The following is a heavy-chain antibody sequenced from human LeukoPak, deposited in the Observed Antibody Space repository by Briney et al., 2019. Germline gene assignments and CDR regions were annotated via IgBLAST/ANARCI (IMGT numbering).Heavy chain of an antibody. CDR3: AREPSMDYYYYYGMDV. J-gene: IGHJ6*02. CDR2: IYYSGST. CDR1: GGSISGGGYY. Sequence: SQTLSLTCTVSGGSISGGGYYWSWIRLHPGKGLEWLGYIYYSGSTYYNPSRESRVTISVDTSKNQFSLKLSSVTAADKPVYYCAREPSMDYYYYYGMDVWGQGTTVTVSS. V-gene: IGHV4-31*03. D-gene: IGHD2/OR15-2a*01.